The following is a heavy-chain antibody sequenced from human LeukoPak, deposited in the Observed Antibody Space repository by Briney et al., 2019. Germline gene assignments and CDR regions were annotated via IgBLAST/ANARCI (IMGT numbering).Heavy chain of an antibody. CDR2: IYTSGST. J-gene: IGHJ4*02. V-gene: IGHV4-4*07. CDR3: ARDVGGYNYGYSLDY. Sequence: PSETLSLTCTVSGGSVSSYYWNWIRQPAGKGLEWIGRIYTSGSTSYNSSLKSRVTMSVDTSKNQFSLKLNSMTAADTAVYYCARDVGGYNYGYSLDYWGQGTLVSVSS. D-gene: IGHD5-18*01. CDR1: GGSVSSYY.